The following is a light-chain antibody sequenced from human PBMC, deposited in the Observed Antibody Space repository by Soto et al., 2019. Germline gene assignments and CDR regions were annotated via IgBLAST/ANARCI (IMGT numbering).Light chain of an antibody. CDR3: SSFTSDRIYV. CDR2: GVT. CDR1: HNDIGTYDY. Sequence: QSALTQPTPVSGSPGQSITISCTGNHNDIGTYDYVSWYRQHPGRAPRLLIYGVTTRPSGISDRFSASKSGLTASLTISGLQPEDEADYYCSSFTSDRIYVFGPGTKVTVL. J-gene: IGLJ1*01. V-gene: IGLV2-14*03.